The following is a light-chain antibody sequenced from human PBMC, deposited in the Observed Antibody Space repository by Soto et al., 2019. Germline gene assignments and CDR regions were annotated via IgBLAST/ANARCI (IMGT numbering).Light chain of an antibody. CDR3: AVRDDSLNGWV. CDR1: SSNIGSHT. CDR2: SNN. J-gene: IGLJ3*02. V-gene: IGLV1-44*01. Sequence: QLVLTQSPSASGTPGQWVAISCSGSSSNIGSHTVNWYQQLPGTAPKLLIYSNNQRPSGVPDRFSGSKSGTSASLAIGGLQSEDEAHYYCAVRDDSLNGWVFGGGTQLTVL.